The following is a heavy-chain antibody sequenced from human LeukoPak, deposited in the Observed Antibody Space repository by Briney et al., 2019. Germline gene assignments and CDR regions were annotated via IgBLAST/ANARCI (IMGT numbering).Heavy chain of an antibody. J-gene: IGHJ4*02. CDR1: GYTFTGYY. D-gene: IGHD3-10*01. V-gene: IGHV1-3*01. CDR3: ARVSGFGDHYDY. Sequence: GASVKVSCRASGYTFTGYYMNWVRQAPGQRLEWMGWINAGNGNTKYSQKFQGRVTITRDTSASTAYMELSSLRSEDTAVYYCARVSGFGDHYDYWGQGTLVTVSS. CDR2: INAGNGNT.